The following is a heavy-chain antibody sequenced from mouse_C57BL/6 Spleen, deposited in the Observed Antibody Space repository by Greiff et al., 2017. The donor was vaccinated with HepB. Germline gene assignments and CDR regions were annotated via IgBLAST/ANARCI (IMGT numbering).Heavy chain of an antibody. Sequence: VQLQQSGPELVKPGASVKISCKASGYAFSSSWMNWVKQRPGKGLEWIGRIYPGDGDTNYNGKFKGKATMTADKSSSTAYMQLSSLTSEDSAFYFCARSRDGSSLYYYAMDYWGQGTSVTVAS. J-gene: IGHJ4*01. CDR3: ARSRDGSSLYYYAMDY. CDR1: GYAFSSSW. V-gene: IGHV1-82*01. CDR2: IYPGDGDT. D-gene: IGHD1-1*01.